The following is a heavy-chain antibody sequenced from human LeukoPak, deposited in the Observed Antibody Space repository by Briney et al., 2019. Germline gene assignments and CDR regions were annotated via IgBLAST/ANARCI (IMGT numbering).Heavy chain of an antibody. V-gene: IGHV4-59*01. D-gene: IGHD4-11*01. J-gene: IGHJ4*02. CDR3: ARFTDYTSALDY. Sequence: SETLSLTCTVSGVSISSYYWSWIRQPPGKGLEWIGYIYYSGSTNYNPSLKSGVTISVDTSKNQFSLKLSSVTAADTAVYYCARFTDYTSALDYWGQGTLVTVSS. CDR2: IYYSGST. CDR1: GVSISSYY.